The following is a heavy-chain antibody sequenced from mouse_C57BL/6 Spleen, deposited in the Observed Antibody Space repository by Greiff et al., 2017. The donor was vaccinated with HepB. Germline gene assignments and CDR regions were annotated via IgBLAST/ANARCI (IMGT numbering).Heavy chain of an antibody. CDR2: IDPNSGGT. V-gene: IGHV1-72*01. D-gene: IGHD2-4*01. CDR3: ARSWDYDGLYAMDY. J-gene: IGHJ4*01. CDR1: GYTFTSYW. Sequence: QVHVKQPGAELVKPGASVKLSCKASGYTFTSYWMHWVKQRPGRGLEWIGRIDPNSGGTKYNEKFKSKATLTVDKPSSTAYMQLSSLTSEDSAVYYCARSWDYDGLYAMDYWGQGTSVTVSS.